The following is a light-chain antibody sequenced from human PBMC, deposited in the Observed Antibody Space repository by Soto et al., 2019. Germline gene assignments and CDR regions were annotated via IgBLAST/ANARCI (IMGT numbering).Light chain of an antibody. CDR2: KAS. CDR1: QSISSW. J-gene: IGKJ1*01. Sequence: FHRSRSPSPLSASVEDRVTITCRASQSISSWLAWHQQKPGKAPRLLIYKASNLESGVPSRFSGSGSGTEFTLTITSLQPDDSATYYCQQYNDNWTFGQGTKV. CDR3: QQYNDNWT. V-gene: IGKV1-5*03.